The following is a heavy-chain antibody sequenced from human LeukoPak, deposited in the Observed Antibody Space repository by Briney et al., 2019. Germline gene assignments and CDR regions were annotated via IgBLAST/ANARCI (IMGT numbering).Heavy chain of an antibody. J-gene: IGHJ4*02. D-gene: IGHD3-3*01. CDR3: ASMSGYYPSYYFDY. V-gene: IGHV1-18*01. CDR2: ISAYNGNI. Sequence: ASVKVSCKASGYTFTSYGISWVRQAPGQGLEWLGWISAYNGNIDYAQKLQGRVTLTTDTSTSTAYMEVRSLRSDDTAVYYCASMSGYYPSYYFDYWGQGTLVTVSS. CDR1: GYTFTSYG.